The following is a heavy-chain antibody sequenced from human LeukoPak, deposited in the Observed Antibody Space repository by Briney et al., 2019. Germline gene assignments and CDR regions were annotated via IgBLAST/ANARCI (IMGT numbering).Heavy chain of an antibody. Sequence: SETLSLTCTVSGGSISSSSYYRGWIRQPPGKGLEWIGSIYYSGSTYYNPSLKSRVTISVDTSKNQFSLKLSSVTAADTAVYYCASLGAYCGGDCYPTFDYWGQGTLVTVSS. CDR2: IYYSGST. CDR3: ASLGAYCGGDCYPTFDY. V-gene: IGHV4-39*01. J-gene: IGHJ4*02. D-gene: IGHD2-21*02. CDR1: GGSISSSSYY.